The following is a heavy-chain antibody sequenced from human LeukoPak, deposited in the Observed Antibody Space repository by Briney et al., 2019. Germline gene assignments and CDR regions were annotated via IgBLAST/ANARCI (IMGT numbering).Heavy chain of an antibody. CDR1: GGSISSYY. D-gene: IGHD6-6*01. Sequence: SETLSLTCTVSGGSISSYYWSWIRQPAGKGLEWIGPIYTNGSTNYNPSLKSRVTMSVDTSKNQFSLKLSSVTAADTAVYYCARVRSSSSNSRYYYYYMDVWGKGTTVTVSS. J-gene: IGHJ6*03. CDR2: IYTNGST. V-gene: IGHV4-4*07. CDR3: ARVRSSSSNSRYYYYYMDV.